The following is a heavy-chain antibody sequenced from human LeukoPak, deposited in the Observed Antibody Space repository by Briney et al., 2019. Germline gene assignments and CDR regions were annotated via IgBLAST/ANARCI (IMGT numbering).Heavy chain of an antibody. CDR1: GGSISSGGYY. CDR3: ARSVSYCSSTSCYGISFDY. D-gene: IGHD2-2*01. CDR2: IYYSGST. V-gene: IGHV4-31*03. J-gene: IGHJ4*02. Sequence: PSETLSLTCTVSGGSISSGGYYWSWIRQHPGKGLEWIGYIYYSGSTYYNPSLKSRVTISVDTSKNQFSLKLSSVTAADTAVYYCARSVSYCSSTSCYGISFDYWGQGTLVTVSP.